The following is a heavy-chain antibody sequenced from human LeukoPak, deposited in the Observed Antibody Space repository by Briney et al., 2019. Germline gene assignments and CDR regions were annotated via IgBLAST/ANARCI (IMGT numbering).Heavy chain of an antibody. CDR1: GYTFTSYG. CDR2: IIPIFGTP. V-gene: IGHV1-69*13. Sequence: SVKVSCKASGYTFTSYGISWVRQAPGQGLEWMGGIIPIFGTPHYAQKFQDRVTITADASTSTACMELSSLRAEDTAVYYCAELGITMIGGVWGKGTTVTISS. J-gene: IGHJ6*04. D-gene: IGHD3-10*02. CDR3: AELGITMIGGV.